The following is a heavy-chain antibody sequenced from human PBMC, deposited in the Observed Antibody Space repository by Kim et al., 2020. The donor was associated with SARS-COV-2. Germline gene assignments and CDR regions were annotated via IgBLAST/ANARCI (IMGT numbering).Heavy chain of an antibody. CDR3: ARDLGVVVVAATQGDY. CDR1: GFTFSSYS. CDR2: ISSSSSTI. D-gene: IGHD2-15*01. Sequence: GGSLRLSCAASGFTFSSYSMNWVRQAPGKGLEWVSYISSSSSTIYYADSVKGRFTISRDNAKNSLYLQMNSLRDEDTAVYYCARDLGVVVVAATQGDYWGQGTLVTVSS. V-gene: IGHV3-48*02. J-gene: IGHJ4*02.